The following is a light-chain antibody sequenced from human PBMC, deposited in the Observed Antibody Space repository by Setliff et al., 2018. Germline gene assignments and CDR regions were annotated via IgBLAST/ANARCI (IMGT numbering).Light chain of an antibody. CDR3: LSYTSKTTHAL. J-gene: IGLJ2*01. Sequence: QSVLTQPAAVSGSPGQSITISCTGTSSDVGTYNFVSWYQQHPAKAPKLLIYEVTKRPSGVSDRFSGSKSGNTASLTISGLQAEDEADYYCLSYTSKTTHALFGGGTKVTVL. CDR2: EVT. CDR1: SSDVGTYNF. V-gene: IGLV2-14*03.